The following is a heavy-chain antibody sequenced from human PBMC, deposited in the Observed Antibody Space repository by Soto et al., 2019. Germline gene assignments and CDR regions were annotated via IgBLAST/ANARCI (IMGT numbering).Heavy chain of an antibody. CDR2: IYYSGST. CDR1: GGSISSYY. D-gene: IGHD6-13*01. Sequence: SETLSLTCTVSGGSISSYYWSWIRQPPGKGLEWIGYIYYSGSTNYNPSLKSRVTISVDTSKNQFSLKLSSVTAADTAVYYCARHRYSSSWYSGMAVWGQGTTVTVSS. J-gene: IGHJ6*02. CDR3: ARHRYSSSWYSGMAV. V-gene: IGHV4-59*08.